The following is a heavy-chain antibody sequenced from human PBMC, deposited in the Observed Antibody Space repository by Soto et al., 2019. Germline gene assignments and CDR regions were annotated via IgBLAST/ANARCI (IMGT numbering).Heavy chain of an antibody. Sequence: GGSLRLSCAASGFTFSDYYMSWIRQSPGKGLEWVSYISGGGGSTISYADSVKGRFTISRDNAQNSLYLQMNSLRADDTAIYYCARVRGYYDSSGFDYWGQGALVTSPQ. J-gene: IGHJ4*02. CDR2: ISGGGGSTI. V-gene: IGHV3-11*01. D-gene: IGHD3-22*01. CDR3: ARVRGYYDSSGFDY. CDR1: GFTFSDYY.